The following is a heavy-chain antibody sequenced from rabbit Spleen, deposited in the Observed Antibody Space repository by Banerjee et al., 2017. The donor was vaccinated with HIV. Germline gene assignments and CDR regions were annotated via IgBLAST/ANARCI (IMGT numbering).Heavy chain of an antibody. CDR2: INMVTGKS. CDR1: GFDFSSSYY. V-gene: IGHV1S40*01. D-gene: IGHD8-1*01. CDR3: ARDVGTSFSTYGMDL. Sequence: QSLEESGGDLVKPGASLTLTCTASGFDFSSSYYMCWVRQAPGKGLEWITCINMVTGKSVYASWAKGRFIMSRTSSTTVTLQMTSLTAADTATYFCARDVGTSFSTYGMDLWGQGTLVTVS. J-gene: IGHJ6*01.